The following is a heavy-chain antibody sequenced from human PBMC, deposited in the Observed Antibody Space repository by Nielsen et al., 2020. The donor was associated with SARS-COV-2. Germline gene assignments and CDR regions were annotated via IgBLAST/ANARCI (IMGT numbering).Heavy chain of an antibody. V-gene: IGHV1-2*02. CDR3: ARDLRIMDV. CDR2: INAGNGDT. Sequence: WVRQAPGQRLEWMGWINAGNGDTKYSQKFQGRVTMTRDTSISTAYMELSRLRSDDTAVYYCARDLRIMDVWGQGTTVTVSS. J-gene: IGHJ6*02.